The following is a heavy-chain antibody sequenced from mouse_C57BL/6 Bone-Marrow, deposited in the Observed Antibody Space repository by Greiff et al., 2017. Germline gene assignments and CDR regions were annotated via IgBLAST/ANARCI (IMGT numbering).Heavy chain of an antibody. CDR1: GYAFTNYL. CDR3: ARSKNWDSWFAY. CDR2: INPGSGGT. J-gene: IGHJ3*01. V-gene: IGHV1-54*01. D-gene: IGHD4-1*01. Sequence: QVQLQQSGAELVRPGPSVKVSCKASGYAFTNYLIEWVKQRPGQGLEWIGVINPGSGGTNYNEKFKGKATLTADNSSSTAFMQLSSLTSEDSAVYFCARSKNWDSWFAYWGQGTLVTVSA.